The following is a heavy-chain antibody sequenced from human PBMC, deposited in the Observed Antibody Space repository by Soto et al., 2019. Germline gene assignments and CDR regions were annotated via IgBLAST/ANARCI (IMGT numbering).Heavy chain of an antibody. CDR3: ARVAFSYFGMDV. CDR1: GGAISSYY. CDR2: VFSSGST. D-gene: IGHD3-3*02. Sequence: PSETLSLTCSVPGGAISSYYWSWVRQPAGKGLKWIGRVFSSGSTNYNASLKSRVTMSIDTSKNEVSLTLRSVTAADTGVYYCARVAFSYFGMDVWGPGTTVTVSS. V-gene: IGHV4-4*07. J-gene: IGHJ6*02.